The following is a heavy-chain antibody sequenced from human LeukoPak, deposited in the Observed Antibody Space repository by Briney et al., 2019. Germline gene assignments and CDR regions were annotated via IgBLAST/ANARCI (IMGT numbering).Heavy chain of an antibody. D-gene: IGHD3-22*01. CDR3: ARATYYYDSSGTCLFDY. J-gene: IGHJ4*02. CDR2: INHSGST. V-gene: IGHV4-34*01. CDR1: GGSFSGYY. Sequence: SETMSLTCAVYGGSFSGYYCSWIRQPPGEGLEWIGEINHSGSTNYNPSLKSRVTISVDTSKNQFSLKLSSVTAADTAVYYCARATYYYDSSGTCLFDYWGQGTLVTVSS.